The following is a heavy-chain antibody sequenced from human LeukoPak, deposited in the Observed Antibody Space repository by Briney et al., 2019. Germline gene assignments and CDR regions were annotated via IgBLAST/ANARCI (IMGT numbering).Heavy chain of an antibody. CDR1: GFTFDDYG. V-gene: IGHV3-20*04. CDR3: ARVISTEIGYCSGGSCSRGYYFDY. CDR2: INWNGGST. D-gene: IGHD2-15*01. Sequence: RPGGSLRLSCAASGFTFDDYGMSWVRQAPGRGLEWVSGINWNGGSTGYADSVKGRFTISRDNAKNSLYLQMNSLRAEDTALYYCARVISTEIGYCSGGSCSRGYYFDYWGQGTLVTVSS. J-gene: IGHJ4*02.